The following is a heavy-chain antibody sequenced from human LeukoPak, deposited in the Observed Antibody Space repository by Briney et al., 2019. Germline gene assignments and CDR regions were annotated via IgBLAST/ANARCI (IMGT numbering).Heavy chain of an antibody. J-gene: IGHJ4*02. V-gene: IGHV4-39*07. CDR1: GGSISSSSYY. CDR2: IYYSGST. D-gene: IGHD2-15*01. CDR3: ARLAPPTAYCSGGSCYPRYFDY. Sequence: SETLSLTCTVSGGSISSSSYYWGWIRQPPGKGLEWIGSIYYSGSTSYNPSLKSRVTISVDTSKNQFSLKLSSVTAADTAVYYCARLAPPTAYCSGGSCYPRYFDYWGQGTLVTVSS.